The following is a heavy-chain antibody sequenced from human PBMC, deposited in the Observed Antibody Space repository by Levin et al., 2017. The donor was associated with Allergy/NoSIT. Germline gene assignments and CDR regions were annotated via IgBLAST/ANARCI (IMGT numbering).Heavy chain of an antibody. V-gene: IGHV1-69*11. CDR3: AGGYSYGLDQGR. J-gene: IGHJ4*02. CDR1: GGPFSSYA. Sequence: ASVKVSCKASGGPFSSYAITWVRQAPGQGLEWMGNVIPVLGTANYAQKFQGRVTITADESTSTAYMEMSSLRSDDTAMYFCAGGYSYGLDQGRWGQGTLVTVSS. CDR2: VIPVLGTA. D-gene: IGHD5-18*01.